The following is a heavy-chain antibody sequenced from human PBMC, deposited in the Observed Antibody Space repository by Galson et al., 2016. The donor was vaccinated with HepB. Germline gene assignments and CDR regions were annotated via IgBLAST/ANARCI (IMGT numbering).Heavy chain of an antibody. V-gene: IGHV4-34*01. CDR2: INHSGST. D-gene: IGHD3-3*01. CDR1: GGYFSGYY. J-gene: IGHJ4*02. CDR3: ARGDFWNGHWDY. Sequence: SETLSLTCAVYGGYFSGYYWSWIRQPPGKGLEWIGEINHSGSTNYNPSLKSRVTISVDTSNNQFSLKLNSMTAADTAVYYCARGDFWNGHWDYWGQGTLVTVSA.